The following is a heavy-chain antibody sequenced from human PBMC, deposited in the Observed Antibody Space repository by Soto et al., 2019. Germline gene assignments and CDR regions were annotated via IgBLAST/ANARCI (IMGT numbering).Heavy chain of an antibody. Sequence: GASVKVSCKAAGYTFSGYGIHWMRQAPGQRLEWMGWINPGNGKTIYSEKFQGRVTITRDPSASTAYMEVTSLTSGDTAVYYCARPYDSTGYTGAYYFDYWGQGTLVTVSS. CDR3: ARPYDSTGYTGAYYFDY. V-gene: IGHV1-3*01. D-gene: IGHD3-22*01. CDR1: GYTFSGYG. J-gene: IGHJ4*02. CDR2: INPGNGKT.